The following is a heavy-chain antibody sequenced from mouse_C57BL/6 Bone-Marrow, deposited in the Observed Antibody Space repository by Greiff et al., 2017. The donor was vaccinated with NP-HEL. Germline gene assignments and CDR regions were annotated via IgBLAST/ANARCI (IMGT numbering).Heavy chain of an antibody. V-gene: IGHV1-50*01. CDR2: IDPSDSYT. CDR1: GYTFTSYW. D-gene: IGHD2-3*01. Sequence: VQLQQPGAELVKPGASVKLSCKASGYTFTSYWMQWVKQRPGQGLEWIGEIDPSDSYTNYNQKFKGKATLTVDTSSSTAYIQLSSLTSEDSAVYYCARKDDYYDYYAMDYWGQGTSVTVSS. J-gene: IGHJ4*01. CDR3: ARKDDYYDYYAMDY.